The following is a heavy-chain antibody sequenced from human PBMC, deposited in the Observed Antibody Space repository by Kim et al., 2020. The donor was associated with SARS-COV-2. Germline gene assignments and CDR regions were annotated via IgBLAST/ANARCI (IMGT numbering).Heavy chain of an antibody. CDR2: IYPGDSDT. CDR1: GYSFTSYW. J-gene: IGHJ4*02. CDR3: ARHPRVPLYSSSWYYFDY. V-gene: IGHV5-51*01. D-gene: IGHD6-13*01. Sequence: GESLKISCKGSGYSFTSYWIGWVRQMPGKGLEWMGIIYPGDSDTRYSPSFQGQVTISADKSISTAYLQWSSLKASDTAMYYCARHPRVPLYSSSWYYFDYWGQGTLVTVSS.